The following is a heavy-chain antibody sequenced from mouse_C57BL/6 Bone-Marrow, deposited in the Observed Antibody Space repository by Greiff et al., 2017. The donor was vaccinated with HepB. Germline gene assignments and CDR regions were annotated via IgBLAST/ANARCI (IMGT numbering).Heavy chain of an antibody. CDR2: INPSSGYT. V-gene: IGHV1-7*01. CDR3: ARGGGGFAY. Sequence: QVQLQQSGAELAKPGASVKLSCKASGYTFTSYWMHWVKQRPGQGLEWIGYINPSSGYTKYNQKFKDKATLTADKSSRTAYMQLSSLTYEDSAVYYCARGGGGFAYWGQGTLVTVSA. CDR1: GYTFTSYW. J-gene: IGHJ3*01.